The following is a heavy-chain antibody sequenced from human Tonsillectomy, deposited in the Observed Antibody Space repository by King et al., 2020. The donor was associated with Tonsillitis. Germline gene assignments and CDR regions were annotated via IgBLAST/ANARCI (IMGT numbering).Heavy chain of an antibody. CDR1: GGSISSYY. D-gene: IGHD3-10*01. V-gene: IGHV4-59*08. CDR3: ARLLRFGELGARGGEENWFDP. CDR2: IYYSGST. Sequence: VQLQESGPGLVKPSETLSLTCTVSGGSISSYYWSWIRQPPGKGLEWIGYIYYSGSTNYNPSLKSRVTISVDTSKNQFSLKLSSVTAADTAVYYWARLLRFGELGARGGEENWFDPWGQGTLVTVSS. J-gene: IGHJ5*02.